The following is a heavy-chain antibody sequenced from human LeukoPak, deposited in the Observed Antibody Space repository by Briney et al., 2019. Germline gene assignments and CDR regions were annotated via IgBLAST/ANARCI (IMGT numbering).Heavy chain of an antibody. Sequence: GESLKISCKGSGYSFTTHWIAWVRQMPGKGLEWMGSIFPGDSDTRYSPSFQGQVPISAAKSINTAYLQWSSLKASDTAMYYCARMAQAGNYYYALDVWGQGTTVTVSS. CDR3: ARMAQAGNYYYALDV. V-gene: IGHV5-51*01. D-gene: IGHD5-24*01. J-gene: IGHJ6*02. CDR1: GYSFTTHW. CDR2: IFPGDSDT.